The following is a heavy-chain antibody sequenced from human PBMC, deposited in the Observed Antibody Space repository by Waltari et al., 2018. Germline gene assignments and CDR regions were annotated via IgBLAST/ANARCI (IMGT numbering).Heavy chain of an antibody. D-gene: IGHD4-17*01. Sequence: QVQLVQPGAEVQKPASSVKVSCKASGATFSIQPIRWLRQAPGQGFEWMGGVIPILGITNYAQTFQGRVTMTADKSTSTAYMELSRLRFEDTAVYYCASTEQYFDYWGQGTLVTVSS. CDR1: GATFSIQP. CDR3: ASTEQYFDY. CDR2: VIPILGIT. V-gene: IGHV1-69*10. J-gene: IGHJ4*02.